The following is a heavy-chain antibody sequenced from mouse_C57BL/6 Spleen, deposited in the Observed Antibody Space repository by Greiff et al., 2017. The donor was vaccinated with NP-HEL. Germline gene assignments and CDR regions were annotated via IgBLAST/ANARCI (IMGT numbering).Heavy chain of an antibody. CDR2: ISSGGDYI. Sequence: DVMLVESGEGLVKPGGSLKLSCAASGFTFSSYAMSWVRQTPEKRLEWVAYISSGGDYIYYADTVKGRFTISRDNARNTLYLQMSSLKSEDTAMYYCTRDSSGGAMDYWGQGTSVTVSS. J-gene: IGHJ4*01. CDR3: TRDSSGGAMDY. CDR1: GFTFSSYA. D-gene: IGHD3-2*02. V-gene: IGHV5-9-1*02.